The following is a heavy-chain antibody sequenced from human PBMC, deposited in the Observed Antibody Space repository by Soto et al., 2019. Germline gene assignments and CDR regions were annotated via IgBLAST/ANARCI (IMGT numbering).Heavy chain of an antibody. CDR1: GFSFGNRP. V-gene: IGHV3-23*01. Sequence: PGGSLRLSCPASGFSFGNRPMTWVRQAPGKGLEWVSTINDNGANTHYADSVEGRFTISRDNSKSTLDLQMNSLRAEDTAIYYSVSWVSAHFDYWGRGTLVTVSS. CDR2: INDNGANT. D-gene: IGHD2-8*01. CDR3: VSWVSAHFDY. J-gene: IGHJ4*02.